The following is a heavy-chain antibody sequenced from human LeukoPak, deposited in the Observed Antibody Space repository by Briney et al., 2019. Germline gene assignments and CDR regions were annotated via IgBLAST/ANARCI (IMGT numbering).Heavy chain of an antibody. Sequence: GGSLRLSCAASGFTFSIYSMNWVRQAPGRGLEWLSYIGSSGTTTYYADSVRGRFTISRDNAKNLLFLQMNRLKAEDTSVYYCAKEGLPPAPPPLWGQGTLVTVSS. V-gene: IGHV3-48*04. J-gene: IGHJ4*02. CDR1: GFTFSIYS. CDR3: AKEGLPPAPPPL. CDR2: IGSSGTTT. D-gene: IGHD4-11*01.